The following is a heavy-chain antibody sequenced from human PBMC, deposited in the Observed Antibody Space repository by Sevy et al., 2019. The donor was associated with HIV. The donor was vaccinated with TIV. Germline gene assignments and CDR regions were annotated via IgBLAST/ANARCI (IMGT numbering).Heavy chain of an antibody. CDR1: GGSLSNYG. Sequence: ASVKVSCKASGGSLSNYGMNWVRQAPGQGLEWTGGIIPRVGLTNYAQKFQDRVTITEDESTNTVYIEVRRLTSEDTGVYYCASVRPCGGDCYYFDSWGQGPLVTVSS. V-gene: IGHV1-69*10. CDR3: ASVRPCGGDCYYFDS. J-gene: IGHJ4*02. D-gene: IGHD2-21*01. CDR2: IIPRVGLT.